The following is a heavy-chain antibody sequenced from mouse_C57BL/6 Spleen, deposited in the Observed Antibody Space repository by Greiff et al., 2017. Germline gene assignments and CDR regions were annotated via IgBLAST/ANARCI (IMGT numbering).Heavy chain of an antibody. J-gene: IGHJ4*01. CDR3: ARFRSDGSYAMDY. CDR2: INPNNGGT. V-gene: IGHV1-18*01. CDR1: GYTFTDYN. Sequence: VQLQQSGPELVKPGASVKIPCKASGYTFTDYNMDWVKQSHGKSLEWIGDINPNNGGTIYNQKFKGKATLTVDKSSSTAYMELRSLTSEDTAVYYCARFRSDGSYAMDYWGQGTSVTVSS. D-gene: IGHD2-3*01.